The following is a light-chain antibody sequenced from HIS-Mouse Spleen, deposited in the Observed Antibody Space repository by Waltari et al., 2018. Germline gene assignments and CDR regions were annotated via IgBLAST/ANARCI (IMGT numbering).Light chain of an antibody. V-gene: IGLV2-11*01. CDR2: DVS. CDR1: SSDVGGHNY. CDR3: CSYAGSYTYV. J-gene: IGLJ1*01. Sequence: QSALTQPRSVSGSPGQSVTISCTGTSSDVGGHNYVPWYQQHPDKAPKLMIYDVSKRPSGVPDRFSGSKSGNTASLTISGLQAEDEADYYCCSYAGSYTYVFGTGTKVTVL.